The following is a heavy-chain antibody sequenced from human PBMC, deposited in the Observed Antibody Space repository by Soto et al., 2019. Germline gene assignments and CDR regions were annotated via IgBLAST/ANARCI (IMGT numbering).Heavy chain of an antibody. CDR1: GFTFSSYA. Sequence: QVQLVESGGGVVQPGRSLRLSCAASGFTFSSYAMHWVRQAPGKGLEWVAVISYDGSNKYYADSVKGRFTISRDNSKNMLYLEMNSLRAEDTAVYYCARGKIAVAGTKGNWFDPWGQGTLVTVSS. J-gene: IGHJ5*02. V-gene: IGHV3-30-3*01. D-gene: IGHD6-19*01. CDR3: ARGKIAVAGTKGNWFDP. CDR2: ISYDGSNK.